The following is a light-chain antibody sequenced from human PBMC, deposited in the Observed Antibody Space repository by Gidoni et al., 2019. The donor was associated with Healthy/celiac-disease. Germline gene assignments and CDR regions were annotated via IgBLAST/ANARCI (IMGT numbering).Light chain of an antibody. J-gene: IGKJ1*01. CDR1: QSISSY. CDR2: AAS. CDR3: QQSYSTPRT. Sequence: DIQMTQSPSSLSASVGDRVTITCRASQSISSYLNWYQQNPGKAPKLLIYAASSLQSGVPSRLSGSGSGTDFTLTISSLQPEDFATYYCQQSYSTPRTFGQGTKVEIK. V-gene: IGKV1-39*01.